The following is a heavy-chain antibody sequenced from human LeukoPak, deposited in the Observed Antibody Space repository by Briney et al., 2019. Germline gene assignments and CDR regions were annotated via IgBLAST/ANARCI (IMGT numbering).Heavy chain of an antibody. D-gene: IGHD3-22*01. CDR2: ISGSGGST. J-gene: IGHJ4*02. CDR1: GFTFSSYA. CDR3: ANGALTYYYDSSGYYTIMTPFDY. Sequence: GGSLRLSCAASGFTFSSYAMGWVRQAPGKGLEWVSAISGSGGSTYYADSVKGRFTISRDNSKNTLYLQMNSLRAEDTAVYYCANGALTYYYDSSGYYTIMTPFDYWGQGTLVTVSS. V-gene: IGHV3-23*01.